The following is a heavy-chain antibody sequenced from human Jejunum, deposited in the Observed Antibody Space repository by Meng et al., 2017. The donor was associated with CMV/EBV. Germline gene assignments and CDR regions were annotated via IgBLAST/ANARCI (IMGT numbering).Heavy chain of an antibody. V-gene: IGHV3-23*01. D-gene: IGHD3-10*01. J-gene: IGHJ4*02. Sequence: FTFNTYAMTWVRQAPGKGLEWVSGISGNVDRTYYGDSVEGRFTISRDNSKNTSYLQMNSLRGDDTAVYYCAKVSTFAYGPGSYFDYWGQGTLVTVSS. CDR1: FTFNTYA. CDR2: ISGNVDRT. CDR3: AKVSTFAYGPGSYFDY.